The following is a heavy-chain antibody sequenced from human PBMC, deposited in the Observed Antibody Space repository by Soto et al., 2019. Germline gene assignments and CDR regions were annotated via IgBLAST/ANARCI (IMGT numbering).Heavy chain of an antibody. CDR1: GLTFSSHW. CDR2: IRQDGSES. V-gene: IGHV3-7*02. J-gene: IGHJ2*01. CDR3: ARPPNRERYFDL. D-gene: IGHD1-26*01. Sequence: EVQLVESGGGLVQPGGCLRLSCAASGLTFSSHWMSWVRQAPGKGLEWVASIRQDGSESFYVDSVKGRFTISRDNAKNSVYLQMNSLRADDTAVYYCARPPNRERYFDLWGRGTLVTVSS.